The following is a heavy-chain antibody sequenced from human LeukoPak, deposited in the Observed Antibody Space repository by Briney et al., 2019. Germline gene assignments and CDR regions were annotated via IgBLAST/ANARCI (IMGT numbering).Heavy chain of an antibody. J-gene: IGHJ4*02. CDR1: GVFISSGYH. CDR3: ARGGARSREGYNSELDN. D-gene: IGHD5-24*01. CDR2: VCHGVT. Sequence: SETLSLTCAVEGVFISSGYHWGWIRQPPGKGLEWIGTVCHGVTYYDPSLKGRVSISADTSKNLFSLNLSSVTAADTAVYYCARGGARSREGYNSELDNWGQGTLVTVSS. V-gene: IGHV4-38-2*01.